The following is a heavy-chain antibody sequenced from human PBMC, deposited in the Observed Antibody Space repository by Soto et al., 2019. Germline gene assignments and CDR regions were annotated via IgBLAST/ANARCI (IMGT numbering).Heavy chain of an antibody. Sequence: GGSLRLSCAASGFTFSSYAMIWVRRAPGKGLDWVSKISTSGAYTYYTDYVKGRFTISRDNPKNTLHLQMNSLRAEDTAVYYCEIESSRRYSSYWGQGTLVTVS. CDR3: EIESSRRYSSY. CDR1: GFTFSSYA. V-gene: IGHV3-23*01. D-gene: IGHD2-15*01. J-gene: IGHJ4*02. CDR2: ISTSGAYT.